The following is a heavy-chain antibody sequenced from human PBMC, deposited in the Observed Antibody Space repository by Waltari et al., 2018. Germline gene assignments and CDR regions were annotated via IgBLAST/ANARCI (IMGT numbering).Heavy chain of an antibody. Sequence: EVQLLESGGGLVQPGGSLRLSCAASGFTFSSYAMSWVRQAPGKGLEWVSAISGSGGSTYYAEAVKGRFTISRDNSKNTLYLQMNSLRAEDTAVYYCANYEEIFGVDTAYFDYWGQGTLVTVSS. J-gene: IGHJ4*02. V-gene: IGHV3-23*01. CDR1: GFTFSSYA. CDR3: ANYEEIFGVDTAYFDY. CDR2: ISGSGGST. D-gene: IGHD3-3*01.